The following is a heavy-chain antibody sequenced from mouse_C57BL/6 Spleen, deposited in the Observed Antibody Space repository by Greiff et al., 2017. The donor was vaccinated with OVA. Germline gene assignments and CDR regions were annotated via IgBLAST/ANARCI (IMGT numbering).Heavy chain of an antibody. V-gene: IGHV5-4*03. CDR3: ARWGDYYGSRSFDY. D-gene: IGHD1-1*01. CDR1: GFTFSSYA. Sequence: EVKLMESGGGLVKPGGSLKLSCAASGFTFSSYAMSWVRQTPEKRLEWVATISDGGSYTYYPDNVKGRFTISRDNAKNNLYLQMSHLKSEDTAMYYCARWGDYYGSRSFDYWGQGTTLTVSS. J-gene: IGHJ2*01. CDR2: ISDGGSYT.